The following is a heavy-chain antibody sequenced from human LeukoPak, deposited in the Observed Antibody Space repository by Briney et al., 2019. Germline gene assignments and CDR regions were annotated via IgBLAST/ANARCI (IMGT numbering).Heavy chain of an antibody. CDR2: ISGSGGST. J-gene: IGHJ6*03. CDR1: GFTFSSYA. Sequence: GGSLRLSCAASGFTFSSYAMSWVRQAPGKGLEWVSTISGSGGSTYYADSVKGRFTISRDNSKNTLYLQMNSLRAEDTALYYCARGANYYGSGSYSGYYYYMDVWGKGTTVTVSS. CDR3: ARGANYYGSGSYSGYYYYMDV. D-gene: IGHD3-10*01. V-gene: IGHV3-23*01.